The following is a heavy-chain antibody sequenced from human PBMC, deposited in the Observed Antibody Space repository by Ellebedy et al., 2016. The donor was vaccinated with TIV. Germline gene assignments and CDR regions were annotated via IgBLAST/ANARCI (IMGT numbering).Heavy chain of an antibody. J-gene: IGHJ4*02. D-gene: IGHD3-10*01. CDR3: ARVPLGDYYGSGSSYVRLDY. CDR2: IYYLGST. V-gene: IGHV4-30-4*01. CDR1: GGSISSGDFY. Sequence: MPSETLSLTCTVSGGSISSGDFYWSWIRQPPGKGLEWIGYIYYLGSTYYNPSLKSRVTISVDTSKNQFSLKLSSVTAADTAVYYCARVPLGDYYGSGSSYVRLDYWGQGTLVTVSS.